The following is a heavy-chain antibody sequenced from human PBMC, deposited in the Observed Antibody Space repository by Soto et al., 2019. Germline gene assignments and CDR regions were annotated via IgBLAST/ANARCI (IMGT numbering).Heavy chain of an antibody. CDR1: GFSLSRYG. CDR2: LWSNGITR. D-gene: IGHD2-8*02. V-gene: IGHV3-33*01. Sequence: GGSLRLCFTASGFSLSRYGLHGIRQAPGKGLEWVAGLWSNGITRSYADSVKGRFTISRDTSENMLYLQMNSLGAEDTAVYYCARDLSYWSLLIDHWGQGTLVTVSS. CDR3: ARDLSYWSLLIDH. J-gene: IGHJ4*02.